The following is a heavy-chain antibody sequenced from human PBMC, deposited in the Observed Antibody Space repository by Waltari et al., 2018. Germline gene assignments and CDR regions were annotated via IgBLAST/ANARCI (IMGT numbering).Heavy chain of an antibody. V-gene: IGHV4-34*01. CDR2: INHSGST. CDR3: ARGPPGYSGYTRRGAFDI. D-gene: IGHD5-12*01. CDR1: GGSFSGYY. Sequence: QVQLQQWGAGLLKPSETLSLTCAVYGGSFSGYYWSWIRQPPGKGLEWIGEINHSGSTNYNPSLKSRVTISVDTSKNQFSLKLSSVTAADTAVYYCARGPPGYSGYTRRGAFDIGGQGTMVTVSS. J-gene: IGHJ3*02.